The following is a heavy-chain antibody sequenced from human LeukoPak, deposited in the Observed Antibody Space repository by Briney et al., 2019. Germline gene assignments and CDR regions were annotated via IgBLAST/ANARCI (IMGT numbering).Heavy chain of an antibody. J-gene: IGHJ6*03. CDR2: ITSSSRYI. D-gene: IGHD1-26*01. V-gene: IGHV3-21*01. CDR1: GFTFSSYN. CDR3: ARDPYSGSYGDYYYYYMDV. Sequence: PGGSLRLSCAVSGFTFSSYNMNWVRQAPGKGLEWVSCITSSSRYIYYADSVKGRFTISRDNAKSSLYLQMNSLRAEDTAVYCCARDPYSGSYGDYYYYYMDVWGKGTTVTISS.